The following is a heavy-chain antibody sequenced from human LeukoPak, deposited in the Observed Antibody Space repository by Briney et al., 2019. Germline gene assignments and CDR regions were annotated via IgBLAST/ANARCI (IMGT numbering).Heavy chain of an antibody. Sequence: EASVKVSCKVSGYTLTELSMHWVRQAPGKGLEWMGGSDPEDGETIYAQKFQGRVTMTEDTSTDTAYMELSSLRSEDTAVYYCATWWGSDGMDVWGQGTTVTVPS. CDR1: GYTLTELS. J-gene: IGHJ6*02. V-gene: IGHV1-24*01. CDR3: ATWWGSDGMDV. D-gene: IGHD2-15*01. CDR2: SDPEDGET.